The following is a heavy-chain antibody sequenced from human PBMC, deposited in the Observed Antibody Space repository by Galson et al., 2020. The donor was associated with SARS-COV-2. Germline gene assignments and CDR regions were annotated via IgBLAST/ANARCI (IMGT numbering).Heavy chain of an antibody. CDR3: ARAGYSSTLTLGDGVDV. V-gene: IGHV3-30*03. CDR2: ISTDGNNK. D-gene: IGHD3-16*02. Sequence: GESLKISCAASGFTLSNFGMHWVRQAPGKGLEWVAVISTDGNNKYDAESVKGRFTIYRDNSDKTLYLQMDSLRPEDTAVYFCARAGYSSTLTLGDGVDVWGQGTLVTV. J-gene: IGHJ3*01. CDR1: GFTLSNFG.